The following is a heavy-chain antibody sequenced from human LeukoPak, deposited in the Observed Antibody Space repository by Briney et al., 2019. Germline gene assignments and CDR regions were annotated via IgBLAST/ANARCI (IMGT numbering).Heavy chain of an antibody. CDR2: IYTGGTT. D-gene: IGHD6-6*01. J-gene: IGHJ4*02. V-gene: IGHV3-66*01. Sequence: PVGSLRLSCAASGFTVTSNHMNWVRQAPGKGLEWVSIIYTGGTTHYADSLKDRFTISRDDSINTLYLQMNSLRAEDTAVYYCARDSSSYYFDYWGQGTLVTVSS. CDR3: ARDSSSYYFDY. CDR1: GFTVTSNH.